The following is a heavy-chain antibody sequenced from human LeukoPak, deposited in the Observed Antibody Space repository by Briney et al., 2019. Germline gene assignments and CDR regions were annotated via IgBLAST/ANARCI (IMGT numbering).Heavy chain of an antibody. CDR1: GGSISSSNW. CDR2: IYHSGST. Sequence: SETLSLTCTVSGGSISSSNWWSWVRQPPGKGLEWIGEIYHSGSTNYNPSLKSRVTISVDKSKNQFSLKLSSVTAADTAVYYCARVSSGATTVDYWGQGTLVTVSS. V-gene: IGHV4-4*02. CDR3: ARVSSGATTVDY. J-gene: IGHJ4*02. D-gene: IGHD1-26*01.